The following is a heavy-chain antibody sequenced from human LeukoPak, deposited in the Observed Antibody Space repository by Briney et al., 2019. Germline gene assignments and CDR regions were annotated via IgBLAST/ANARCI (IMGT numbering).Heavy chain of an antibody. CDR1: GFTFSNYG. J-gene: IGHJ4*02. CDR2: ISYDGSNK. V-gene: IGHV3-30*18. Sequence: GGSLRLSCAASGFTFSNYGMHWVRQAPGKGLEWVAVISYDGSNKYYADSVKGRFTISRDNSKNTLYLQMNSLRAEDTAVYYCAKDRGPNSDYWGQGTLVTVSS. CDR3: AKDRGPNSDY.